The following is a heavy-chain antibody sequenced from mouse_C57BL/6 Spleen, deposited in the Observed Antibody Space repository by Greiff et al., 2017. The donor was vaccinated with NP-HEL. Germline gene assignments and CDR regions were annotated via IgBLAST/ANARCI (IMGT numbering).Heavy chain of an antibody. CDR3: ARSPGYYGSSYGYFDV. CDR2: INPNNGGT. D-gene: IGHD1-1*01. J-gene: IGHJ1*03. Sequence: EVQLQQPGAELVMPGASVKLSCKASGYTFTSYWMHWVKQSHGKSLEWIGDINPNNGGTSYNQKFKGKATLTVDKSSSTAYRELRSLTSEDSAVYYCARSPGYYGSSYGYFDVWGTGTTVTVSS. V-gene: IGHV1-26*01. CDR1: GYTFTSYW.